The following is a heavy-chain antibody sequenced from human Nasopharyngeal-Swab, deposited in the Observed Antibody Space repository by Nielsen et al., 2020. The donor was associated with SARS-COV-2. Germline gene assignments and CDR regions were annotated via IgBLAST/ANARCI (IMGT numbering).Heavy chain of an antibody. Sequence: WIRQPPGKGLEWVSYISSSGSTIYYADSVKGRFTISRDNAKNSLYLQMNSLRAEDTAVYYCARGKAQLWSQRLLDYWGQGTLVTVSS. D-gene: IGHD5-18*01. CDR3: ARGKAQLWSQRLLDY. J-gene: IGHJ4*02. V-gene: IGHV3-48*03. CDR2: ISSSGSTI.